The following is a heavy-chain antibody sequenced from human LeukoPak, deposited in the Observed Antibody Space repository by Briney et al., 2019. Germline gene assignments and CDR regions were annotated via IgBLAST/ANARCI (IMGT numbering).Heavy chain of an antibody. CDR3: ARAYFDSGAPHDY. J-gene: IGHJ4*02. CDR1: GFTFSSYS. V-gene: IGHV3-21*01. D-gene: IGHD3-22*01. CDR2: IDSSGGHV. Sequence: GGSLRLSCEASGFTFSSYSMNWVRQAPGQGLEWVSYIDSSGGHVYYEDSVKGRFTTSRDNTRDSLYLQMTSLRAEDTAVYYCARAYFDSGAPHDYWGQGTLVSVSS.